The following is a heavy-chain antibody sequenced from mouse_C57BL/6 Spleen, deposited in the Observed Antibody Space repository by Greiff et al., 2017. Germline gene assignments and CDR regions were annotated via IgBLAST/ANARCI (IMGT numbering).Heavy chain of an antibody. CDR3: ARSTYYGSSQSFYWYFDV. V-gene: IGHV1-84*01. CDR1: GYTFTDYY. D-gene: IGHD1-1*01. Sequence: QVQLKESGPELVKPGASVKISCKASGYTFTDYYINWVKQRPGQGLEWIGWIYPGSGNTKYNEKFKGKATLTVDTSSSTAYMQLSSLTSEDSAVYFCARSTYYGSSQSFYWYFDVWGTGTTVTVSS. J-gene: IGHJ1*03. CDR2: IYPGSGNT.